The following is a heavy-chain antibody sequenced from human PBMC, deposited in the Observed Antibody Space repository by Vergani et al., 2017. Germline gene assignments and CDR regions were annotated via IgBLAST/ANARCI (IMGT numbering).Heavy chain of an antibody. CDR2: INPNSGGT. J-gene: IGHJ6*02. Sequence: QVQLVQSGAEVKKPGASVKVSCKASGYTFTGYYMHWVRQAPGXGLEWMGWINPNSGGTNYAQKFQGWVTMTRDTSISTAYMELSRLRSDDTAVYYCARASQYSNDYYYYYYGMDVWGQGTTVTVSS. V-gene: IGHV1-2*04. D-gene: IGHD4-11*01. CDR3: ARASQYSNDYYYYYYGMDV. CDR1: GYTFTGYY.